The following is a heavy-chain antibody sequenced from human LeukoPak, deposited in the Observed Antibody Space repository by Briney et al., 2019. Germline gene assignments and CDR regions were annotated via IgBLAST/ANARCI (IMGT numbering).Heavy chain of an antibody. J-gene: IGHJ4*02. CDR2: MNPNSGNT. CDR1: GYTFTSYD. D-gene: IGHD1-26*01. Sequence: ASVKVSCKASGYTFTSYDINWVRQATGQWLEWMGWMNPNSGNTGYAQKFRGRVTITRNNSISTAYMELSSLRSEDTAVYYCARSMVGARNWGQGTLVTGSS. V-gene: IGHV1-8*03. CDR3: ARSMVGARN.